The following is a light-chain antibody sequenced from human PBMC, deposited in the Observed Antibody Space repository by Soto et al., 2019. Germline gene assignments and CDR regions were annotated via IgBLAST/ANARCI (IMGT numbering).Light chain of an antibody. CDR3: QHRSFWPPWT. V-gene: IGKV3D-20*02. J-gene: IGKJ1*01. CDR1: QSVSSSS. CDR2: EAS. Sequence: EIVLTQSPGTPSLSPGERATLSCRASQSVSSSSLAWYQQNPGQAPRLLIYEASSRATGIPDRFSGSGSGTDFTLTISRLEPEDFAVYYCQHRSFWPPWTFGQGTKVDIK.